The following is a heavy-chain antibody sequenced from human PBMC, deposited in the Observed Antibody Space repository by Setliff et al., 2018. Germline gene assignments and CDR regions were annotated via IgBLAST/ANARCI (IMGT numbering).Heavy chain of an antibody. D-gene: IGHD3-10*01. J-gene: IGHJ4*02. CDR3: ARGGVRGVIVLPGY. CDR1: GYTFTSYA. CDR2: INTNTGNP. V-gene: IGHV7-4-1*02. Sequence: GASVKVSCKASGYTFTSYAMNWVRQAPGQGLEWMGRINTNTGNPTYAQGFTGRFVFSLDTSVSTAYLQISSLKAEDTAVYYCARGGVRGVIVLPGYWGQGTLVTVSS.